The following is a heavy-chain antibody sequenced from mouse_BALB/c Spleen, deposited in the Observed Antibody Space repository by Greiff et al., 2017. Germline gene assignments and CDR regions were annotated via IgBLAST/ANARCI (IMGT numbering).Heavy chain of an antibody. D-gene: IGHD2-10*01. J-gene: IGHJ4*01. CDR2: IDPANGNT. Sequence: VQLQQSGAELVKPGASVKLSCTASGFNIKDTYMHWVKQRPEQGLEWIGRIDPANGNTKYDPKFQGKATITADTSSNTAYLQLSSLTSEDTAVYYCASPAYYGNHYYAMDYWGQGTSVTVSS. V-gene: IGHV14-3*02. CDR3: ASPAYYGNHYYAMDY. CDR1: GFNIKDTY.